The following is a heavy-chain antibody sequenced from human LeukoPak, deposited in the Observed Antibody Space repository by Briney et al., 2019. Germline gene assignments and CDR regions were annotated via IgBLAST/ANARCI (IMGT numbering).Heavy chain of an antibody. D-gene: IGHD5-12*01. CDR3: ARDASYSGFGMDV. CDR1: GGSISSGYH. CDR2: MYFSGNT. J-gene: IGHJ6*02. Sequence: SETLSLTCTVSGGSISSGYHWGWIRQPPGKGLEWIGSMYFSGNTCLNPSLKSRVTMSADTSKNRLSLKLTSVTAADTAVYYCARDASYSGFGMDVWGQGSTVTVSS. V-gene: IGHV4-38-2*02.